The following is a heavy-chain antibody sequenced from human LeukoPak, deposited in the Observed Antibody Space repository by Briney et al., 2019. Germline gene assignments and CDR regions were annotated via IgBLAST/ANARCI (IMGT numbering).Heavy chain of an antibody. V-gene: IGHV4-39*01. Sequence: SETLSLTCTVSGGSISSTTHYWGWIRQPPGKGVEWIGSIYYSGNTDYNPSLKSRVTISVDTSKNQFSLKLNSVTAADTAVYYCARHPKGYFSRFDPWGQGTLVTVSS. CDR2: IYYSGNT. J-gene: IGHJ5*02. CDR3: ARHPKGYFSRFDP. D-gene: IGHD2-15*01. CDR1: GGSISSTTHY.